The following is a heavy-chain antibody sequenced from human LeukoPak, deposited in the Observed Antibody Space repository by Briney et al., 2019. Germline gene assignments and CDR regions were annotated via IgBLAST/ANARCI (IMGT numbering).Heavy chain of an antibody. J-gene: IGHJ1*01. CDR3: AKGSSSSWENFQY. V-gene: IGHV3-9*01. CDR1: GFTFDDYA. CDR2: LNWNSGRI. Sequence: GGSLRLSCAASGFTFDDYAMHWVRQAPGKGLEWVSGLNWNSGRIGYADSVKGRFTISRDNAKNSLYLQMNSLRAKDTALYYCAKGSSSSWENFQYWGQGTLVIVSS. D-gene: IGHD6-13*01.